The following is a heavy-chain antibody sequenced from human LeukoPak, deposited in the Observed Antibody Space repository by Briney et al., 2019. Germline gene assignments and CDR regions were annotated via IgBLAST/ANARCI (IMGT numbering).Heavy chain of an antibody. CDR2: IYYSGST. CDR1: GGSISSGDYY. V-gene: IGHV4-30-4*08. CDR3: ARDGGGGEDYYYYYYMDV. Sequence: SETLSLTCTVSGGSISSGDYYWSWIRQPPGKGLEWIGYIYYSGSTYYNPSLKIRVTISVATPKNQFSLKLSSVTAADTAWYYCARDGGGGEDYYYYYYMDVWGKGTTVTVSS. J-gene: IGHJ6*03. D-gene: IGHD2-21*01.